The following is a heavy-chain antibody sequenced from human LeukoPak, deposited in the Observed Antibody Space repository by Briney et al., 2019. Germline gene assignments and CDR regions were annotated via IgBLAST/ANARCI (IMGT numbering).Heavy chain of an antibody. V-gene: IGHV4-34*01. CDR1: GGSISGYY. D-gene: IGHD2-21*02. CDR3: ASLCGGDCYPPA. Sequence: PSETLSLTCTVSGGSISGYYWSWIRQPPGKGLEWIGEINHSGSTNYNPSLKSRVTISVDTSKNQFSLKLSSVTAADTAVYYCASLCGGDCYPPAWGQGTLVTVSS. J-gene: IGHJ5*02. CDR2: INHSGST.